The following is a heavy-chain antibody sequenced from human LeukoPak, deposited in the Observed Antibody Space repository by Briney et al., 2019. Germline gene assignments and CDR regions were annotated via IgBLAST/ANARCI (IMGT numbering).Heavy chain of an antibody. CDR3: ARARSWIQLWLRGPLDY. D-gene: IGHD5-18*01. J-gene: IGHJ4*02. CDR2: INHSGST. CDR1: GGSFSGYY. V-gene: IGHV4-34*01. Sequence: SETLSLTCAVYGGSFSGYYWSWIRQPPGKGLEWIGEINHSGSTNYNPSLKSRVTISVDTSKNQFSLKLSSVTAADTAVYYCARARSWIQLWLRGPLDYWGQGTLVTVSP.